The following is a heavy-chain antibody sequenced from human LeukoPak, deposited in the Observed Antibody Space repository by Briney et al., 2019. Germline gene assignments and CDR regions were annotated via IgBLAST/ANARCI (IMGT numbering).Heavy chain of an antibody. D-gene: IGHD3-10*01. J-gene: IGHJ4*02. CDR2: IIPIFGTA. V-gene: IGHV1-69*01. Sequence: SVNVSCKASGGTFSSYAISWVRQAPGQGLEWMGGIIPIFGTANYAQKFQGRVTITADESTSTAYMELSSLRFEDTAVYYCARVRYGSGSFSFDYWGQGTLVTVSS. CDR3: ARVRYGSGSFSFDY. CDR1: GGTFSSYA.